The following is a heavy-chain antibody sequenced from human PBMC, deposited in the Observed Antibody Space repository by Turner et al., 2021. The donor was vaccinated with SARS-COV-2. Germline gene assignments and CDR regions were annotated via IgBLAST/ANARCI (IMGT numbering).Heavy chain of an antibody. Sequence: EVKLVESGGGLVQPGGSLRLSCPASEFTFNAYWMSWVRQAPGKGLEWVANINLDGSETKYVDSVKGRFTISRHNAKNSLYLQMNSLRAEDTGVYYWARDWNLQGFLDYWGQGTLVAVSS. J-gene: IGHJ4*02. V-gene: IGHV3-7*01. D-gene: IGHD1-1*01. CDR3: ARDWNLQGFLDY. CDR2: INLDGSET. CDR1: EFTFNAYW.